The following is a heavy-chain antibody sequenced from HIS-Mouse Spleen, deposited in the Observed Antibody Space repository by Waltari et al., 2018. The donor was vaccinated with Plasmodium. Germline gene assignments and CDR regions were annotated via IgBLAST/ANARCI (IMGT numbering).Heavy chain of an antibody. J-gene: IGHJ6*02. V-gene: IGHV4-59*01. CDR2: IYYSGST. D-gene: IGHD2-15*01. CDR3: ARDGSSDYYYGMDV. Sequence: QVQLQESGPGLVKPSETLSLTCTVSGGSISSYYWSWIRQPPGKGLAWIGYIYYSGSTNYTPSLKSRVTISVDTSKNQFSLKLSSVTAADTAVYYCARDGSSDYYYGMDVWGQGTTVTVSS. CDR1: GGSISSYY.